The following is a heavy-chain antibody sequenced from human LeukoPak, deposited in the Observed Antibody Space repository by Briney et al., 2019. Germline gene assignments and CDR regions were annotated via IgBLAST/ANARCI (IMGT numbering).Heavy chain of an antibody. CDR2: INPNSGGT. D-gene: IGHD1-26*01. CDR3: ARHSYHLSLDS. J-gene: IGHJ4*02. V-gene: IGHV1-2*02. CDR1: GYTFTDYY. Sequence: ASVKVSCKASGYTFTDYYMHWVRQAPGQGLEWMGWINPNSGGTLYAQKFQGRVTLTRDTSIGTAYMELSRLRSDDTAVFYCARHSYHLSLDSWGQGTLVTVSS.